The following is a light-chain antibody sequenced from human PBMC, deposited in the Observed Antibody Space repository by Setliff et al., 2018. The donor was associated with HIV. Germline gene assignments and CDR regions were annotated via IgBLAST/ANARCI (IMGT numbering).Light chain of an antibody. CDR2: SNN. V-gene: IGLV1-44*01. Sequence: QSVLTQQPSASGTPGQRVSISCSGSSSNIGSNTVNWYQQLPGTAPKLLIYSNNQRPSGVPERFSGSQSGTSASLAISGLQSEDEADYFCAAWDDSLNDYVFGTGTKV. CDR1: SSNIGSNT. J-gene: IGLJ1*01. CDR3: AAWDDSLNDYV.